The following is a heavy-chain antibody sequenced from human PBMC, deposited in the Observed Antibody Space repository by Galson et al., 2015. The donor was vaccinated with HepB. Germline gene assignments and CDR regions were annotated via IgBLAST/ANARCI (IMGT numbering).Heavy chain of an antibody. V-gene: IGHV3-30*18. CDR1: GFTFSSYG. D-gene: IGHD4-17*01. CDR2: ISNDGNHK. CDR3: AKPQDYDDYAREGLQH. Sequence: SLRLSCAASGFTFSSYGMHWVRQAPGKGLEWVAVISNDGNHKYYGDSVKGRFTISRDNSKNTLYLQMNSLRAEDTAVYYCAKPQDYDDYAREGLQHWGQGTVVTVPS. J-gene: IGHJ1*01.